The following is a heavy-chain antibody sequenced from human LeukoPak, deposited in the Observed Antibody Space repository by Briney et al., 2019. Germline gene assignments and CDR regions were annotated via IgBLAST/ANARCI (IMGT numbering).Heavy chain of an antibody. CDR3: ARRLSSGWYGDY. V-gene: IGHV3-48*02. CDR2: ISTSSSTI. D-gene: IGHD6-19*01. J-gene: IGHJ4*02. Sequence: HPGGSLRLSCAASGFTFSSYAMNWVRQAPGKGPEWVSHISTSSSTIYYADSVKGRFTISRDNAKNSLYLHMNSLRDEDTAVYYCARRLSSGWYGDYWGQGTLVTVSS. CDR1: GFTFSSYA.